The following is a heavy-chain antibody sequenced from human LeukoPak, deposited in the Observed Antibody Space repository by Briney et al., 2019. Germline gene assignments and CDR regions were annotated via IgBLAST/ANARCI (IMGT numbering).Heavy chain of an antibody. CDR3: ATDNNVNPNWFDP. CDR1: GFSFRNYG. D-gene: IGHD1-14*01. Sequence: PGGSLRLSCAASGFSFRNYGMHWVRQAPGKGLDWVAFIVNVGSDEYYADSVKGRFTISRDNSKNTLYLQMNSLRAEDTAVYYCATDNNVNPNWFDPWGQGTLVTVSS. J-gene: IGHJ5*02. V-gene: IGHV3-30*02. CDR2: IVNVGSDE.